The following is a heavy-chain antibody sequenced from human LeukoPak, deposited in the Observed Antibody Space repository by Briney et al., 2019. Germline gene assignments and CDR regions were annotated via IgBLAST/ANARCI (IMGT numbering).Heavy chain of an antibody. D-gene: IGHD3-22*01. CDR3: ARTYYDSSGYHPIDY. CDR2: IYTSGST. V-gene: IGHV4-61*02. J-gene: IGHJ4*02. Sequence: SETLSPTCTVSGGSISSGSYYWSWIRQPAGKGLEWIGRIYTSGSTNYNPSLKSRVTISVDTSKNQFSLKLSSVTAADTAVYYCARTYYDSSGYHPIDYWGQGTLVTVSS. CDR1: GGSISSGSYY.